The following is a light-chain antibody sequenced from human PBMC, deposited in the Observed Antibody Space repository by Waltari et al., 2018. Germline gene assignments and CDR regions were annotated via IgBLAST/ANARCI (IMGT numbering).Light chain of an antibody. Sequence: QSALTQPRSVSGSPGQSVTISCTGTSSDVGGYHYVSWYQQHPGKAPKLMIYDVSKRPSGVPDRFSGSKSGNTASLTISGLQAEDEADYYCCSYAGSYTFYVFGTGTKVTVL. J-gene: IGLJ1*01. CDR3: CSYAGSYTFYV. CDR2: DVS. CDR1: SSDVGGYHY. V-gene: IGLV2-11*01.